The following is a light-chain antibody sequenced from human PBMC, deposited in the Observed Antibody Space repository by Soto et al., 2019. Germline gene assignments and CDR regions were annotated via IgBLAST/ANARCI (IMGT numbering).Light chain of an antibody. CDR2: GAS. Sequence: EIVMTQSPDNLSVSLGQGATLSCRASQPISRNLAWYQQKPGQAPRLLIYGASTRATDIPGRFSGGGSGTEFTLTISSLQSEDFATYYCQQYKVYSQTFGQGTKVEMK. V-gene: IGKV3-15*01. CDR3: QQYKVYSQT. J-gene: IGKJ1*01. CDR1: QPISRN.